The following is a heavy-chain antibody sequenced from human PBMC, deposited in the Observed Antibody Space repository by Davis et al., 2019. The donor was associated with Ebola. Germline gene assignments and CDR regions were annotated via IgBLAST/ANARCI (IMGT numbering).Heavy chain of an antibody. V-gene: IGHV3-15*01. CDR1: GFTFSNAW. CDR3: ASTDCSGGSCYYYGMDV. J-gene: IGHJ6*02. D-gene: IGHD2-15*01. Sequence: GESLKISCAASGFTFSNAWMSWVRQAPGKGLEWVGRIKSKTDGGTTDYAAPVKGRFTISRDDSKNTLYLQMNSLRAEDTAVYYCASTDCSGGSCYYYGMDVWGQGTTVTVSS. CDR2: IKSKTDGGTT.